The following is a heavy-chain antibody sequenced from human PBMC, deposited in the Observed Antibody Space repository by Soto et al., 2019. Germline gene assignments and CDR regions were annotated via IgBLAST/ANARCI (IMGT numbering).Heavy chain of an antibody. Sequence: GGSLRLSCAASGFTFSSYWMSWVRQAPGKGLEWVANIKQDGSEKYYVDSVKGRFTISRDNAKNSLYLQMNSLRAEDTAVYYCARESDGGIAAAGPDYWGQGTLVTVSS. CDR2: IKQDGSEK. CDR1: GFTFSSYW. J-gene: IGHJ4*02. D-gene: IGHD6-13*01. V-gene: IGHV3-7*01. CDR3: ARESDGGIAAAGPDY.